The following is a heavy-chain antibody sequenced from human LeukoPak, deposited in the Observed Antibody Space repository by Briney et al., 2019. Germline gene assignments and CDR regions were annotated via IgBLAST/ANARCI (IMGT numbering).Heavy chain of an antibody. D-gene: IGHD5-24*01. CDR1: GFTFSIYW. CDR3: ANGDGFDY. J-gene: IGHJ4*02. CDR2: IKQDGSEK. V-gene: IGHV3-7*01. Sequence: GGSLRLSCATSGFTFSIYWMSWVRQAPGKGLEWVANIKQDGSEKYYVDSVKGRFTISRDNAKNSLYLQMNSLRAEDTAVYYCANGDGFDYWGQGTLVTVSS.